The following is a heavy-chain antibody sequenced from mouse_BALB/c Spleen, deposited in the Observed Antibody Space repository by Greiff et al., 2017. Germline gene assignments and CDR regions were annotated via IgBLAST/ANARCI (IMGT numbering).Heavy chain of an antibody. CDR2: ISSGGSYT. V-gene: IGHV5-6-4*01. CDR1: GFTFSSYT. Sequence: DVQLVESGGGLVKPGGSLKLSCAASGFTFSSYTMSWVRQTPEKRLEWVATISSGGSYTYYPDSVKGRFTISRDNAKNTLYLQMSSLKSEDTAMYYCTTSYYGAHYFDYWGQGTTLTVSS. D-gene: IGHD1-1*01. J-gene: IGHJ2*01. CDR3: TTSYYGAHYFDY.